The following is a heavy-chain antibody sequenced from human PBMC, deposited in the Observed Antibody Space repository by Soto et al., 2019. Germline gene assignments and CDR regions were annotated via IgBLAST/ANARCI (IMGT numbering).Heavy chain of an antibody. CDR2: VDHNGVT. CDR1: GGSFTGYF. J-gene: IGHJ4*02. CDR3: ARLTVAKVRTGPDY. Sequence: QVQLHQWGAGLVKPSETLSLSCTVDGGSFTGYFWTWIRQPPGKGLEWIGEVDHNGVTNYNPSLKSRVTISLDTSKKQFSLRLPSVTAADTSIYSCARLTVAKVRTGPDYWGQGALVTVSS. V-gene: IGHV4-34*01. D-gene: IGHD4-17*01.